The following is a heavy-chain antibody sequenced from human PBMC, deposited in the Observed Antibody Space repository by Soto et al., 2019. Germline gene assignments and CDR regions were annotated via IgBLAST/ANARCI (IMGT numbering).Heavy chain of an antibody. J-gene: IGHJ6*02. CDR2: IYYSGST. CDR1: GGSISSGGYY. Sequence: SGTLSLTCAVSGGSISSGGYYWSWIRQPPGKGLEWIGYIYYSGSTNYNPSLKSRVTISVDTSKNQFSLKLSSVTAADTAVYYCARGIEGWYQGRYYYGMGVWGQGTTVTVSS. CDR3: ARGIEGWYQGRYYYGMGV. V-gene: IGHV4-61*08. D-gene: IGHD6-19*01.